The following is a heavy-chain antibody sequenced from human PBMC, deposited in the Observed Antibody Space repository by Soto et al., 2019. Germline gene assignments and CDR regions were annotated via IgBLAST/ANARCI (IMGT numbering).Heavy chain of an antibody. Sequence: QLQLQESGPGLVKPSETLSLTCTVSGGSISSSSYYWGWIRQPPGKGLEWIGSIYYSGSTYYNPSLKSRVTISVNTPKNHYTLQLSSVTAADTAVYYCAIRRVLVTAIYILGQGTIV. CDR1: GGSISSSSYY. CDR2: IYYSGST. CDR3: AIRRVLVTAIYI. D-gene: IGHD2-8*02. J-gene: IGHJ3*02. V-gene: IGHV4-39*01.